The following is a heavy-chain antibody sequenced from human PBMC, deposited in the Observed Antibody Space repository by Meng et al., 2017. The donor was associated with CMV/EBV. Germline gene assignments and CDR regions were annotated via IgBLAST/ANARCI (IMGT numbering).Heavy chain of an antibody. CDR1: GGSISSVDYY. V-gene: IGHV4-30-4*08. CDR2: IYYSGST. J-gene: IGHJ5*02. CDR3: ARVYCSGGSCYGNWFDP. D-gene: IGHD2-15*01. Sequence: QLQLTAAASGLVQPSHTRALTRHVPGGSISSVDYYWSWIRQPPGKGLEWIGYIYYSGSTYYNPSLKSRVTISVDTSKNQFSLKLSSVTAADTAVYYCARVYCSGGSCYGNWFDPWGQGTLVTVSS.